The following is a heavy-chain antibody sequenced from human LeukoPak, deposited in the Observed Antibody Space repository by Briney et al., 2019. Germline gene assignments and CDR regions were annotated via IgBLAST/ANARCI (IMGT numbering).Heavy chain of an antibody. CDR2: ISGSGGST. J-gene: IGHJ5*01. CDR1: GFTFSSYA. D-gene: IGHD3-3*01. V-gene: IGHV3-23*01. CDR3: VRGWDHYDFDS. Sequence: GGSLRLSCAASGFTFSSYAMSWVRQAPGKGLEWVSAISGSGGSTYYADSVKGRFTISRDNAKNTVYLQMNSLRAEDTALFYCVRGWDHYDFDSWGQGTLVTVSS.